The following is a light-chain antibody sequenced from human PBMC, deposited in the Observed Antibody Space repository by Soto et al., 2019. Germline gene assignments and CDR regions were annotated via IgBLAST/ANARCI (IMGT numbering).Light chain of an antibody. CDR3: QSYDSSLSVFYV. CDR1: SSNIGAGYD. Sequence: VLTQPPSVSGAPGQRVTISCTGSSSNIGAGYDVHWYQQLPGTALKLLIYGNSNRPSGVPDRFSGSKSGTSASLAITGLQAEDEADYYCQSYDSSLSVFYVFGTGTKVTVL. CDR2: GNS. J-gene: IGLJ1*01. V-gene: IGLV1-40*01.